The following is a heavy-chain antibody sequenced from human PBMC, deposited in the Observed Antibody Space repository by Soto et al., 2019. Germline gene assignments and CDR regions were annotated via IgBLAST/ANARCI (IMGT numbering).Heavy chain of an antibody. CDR2: IYSTGST. CDR1: GDAISNDNYY. J-gene: IGHJ4*02. Sequence: QVQLQESGPGLVKPSQTLSLICTVSGDAISNDNYYWSWIRQPPGKGLEWIGYIYSTGSTTYNPSLRSRLTMSIDPFKRHLSLKLTSVTAADTAVYYCARGESMLPSVLTSPLDYWGQGTLVTVSS. V-gene: IGHV4-30-4*08. D-gene: IGHD3-16*01. CDR3: ARGESMLPSVLTSPLDY.